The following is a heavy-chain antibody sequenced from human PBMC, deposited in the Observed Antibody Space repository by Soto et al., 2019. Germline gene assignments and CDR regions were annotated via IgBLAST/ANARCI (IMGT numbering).Heavy chain of an antibody. Sequence: GESLKISCKGSGYSFTTYWIGWVRQMPGKGLEWMGNIYPGDSDTRNNPSFQGQVTMSADKSISTAYLQWSSLKASDTAIYYCGRERRKSRYCSRGICPGALAIWGQGTMVTVSS. CDR1: GYSFTTYW. D-gene: IGHD2-15*01. J-gene: IGHJ3*02. CDR2: IYPGDSDT. V-gene: IGHV5-51*01. CDR3: GRERRKSRYCSRGICPGALAI.